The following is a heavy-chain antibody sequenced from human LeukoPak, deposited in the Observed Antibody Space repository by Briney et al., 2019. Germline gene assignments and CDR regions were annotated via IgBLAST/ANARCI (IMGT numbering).Heavy chain of an antibody. J-gene: IGHJ4*02. CDR1: GFTFSSYF. D-gene: IGHD3-10*01. CDR3: ARVHVLLWFGGFDY. Sequence: GGSLRLSCAASGFTFSSYFMHWVRQAPGKGLEWVANIKQDGSEKYYVDSVKGRFTISRDNAKNSLYLQMNSLRAEDTAVYYCARVHVLLWFGGFDYWGQGTLVTVSS. V-gene: IGHV3-7*04. CDR2: IKQDGSEK.